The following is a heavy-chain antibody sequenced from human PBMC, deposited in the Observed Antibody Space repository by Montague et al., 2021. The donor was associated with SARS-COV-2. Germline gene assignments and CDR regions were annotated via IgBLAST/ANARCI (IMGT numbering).Heavy chain of an antibody. CDR3: ARELADYGMDV. Sequence: SLRLSCAASGFTFSSYAMHWVRQAPGKGLEWVAVISYDGSNKYYADSVKGRFTISRDNSKNTLYLHMNSLRAEDTAVYYCARELADYGMDVWGQGTTVTVSS. V-gene: IGHV3-30-3*01. J-gene: IGHJ6*02. CDR1: GFTFSSYA. CDR2: ISYDGSNK.